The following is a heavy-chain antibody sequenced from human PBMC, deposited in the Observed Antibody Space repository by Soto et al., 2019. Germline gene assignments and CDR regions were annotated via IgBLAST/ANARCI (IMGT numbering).Heavy chain of an antibody. D-gene: IGHD3-3*01. V-gene: IGHV1-3*01. J-gene: IGHJ6*02. CDR3: ASGTYYDFWSGYRFGYYGMDV. CDR1: GYTFTSYA. CDR2: INAGNGNT. Sequence: VSVKVSCKASGYTFTSYAMHWVRQAPGQRLEWMGWINAGNGNTKYSQKFQGRVTITRDTSASTAYMELSSLRSEDTAVYYCASGTYYDFWSGYRFGYYGMDVWGQGTTVTVSS.